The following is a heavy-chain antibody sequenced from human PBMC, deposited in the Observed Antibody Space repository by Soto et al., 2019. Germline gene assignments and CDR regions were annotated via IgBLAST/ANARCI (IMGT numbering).Heavy chain of an antibody. D-gene: IGHD6-13*01. Sequence: EVQLLESGGGLVQPGGSLRLSCTASGFTFSSHAMTWVRQAPGKGLEWVSGLSGSGGSIYYADSVKGRFTISRDNCMNTLYLQLKSLRAEDTAVYYCAKVSSSWYAGFFDLWGQGTPVTVSS. V-gene: IGHV3-23*01. CDR3: AKVSSSWYAGFFDL. CDR1: GFTFSSHA. J-gene: IGHJ4*02. CDR2: LSGSGGSI.